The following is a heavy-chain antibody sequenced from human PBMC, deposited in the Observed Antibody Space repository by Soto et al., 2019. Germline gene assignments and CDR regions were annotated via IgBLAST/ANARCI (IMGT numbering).Heavy chain of an antibody. CDR1: GGSISRVGYY. CDR2: IYYSGST. CDR3: ARGIEALAARSDYFDY. D-gene: IGHD6-6*01. J-gene: IGHJ4*02. Sequence: SDTLSLTCTVSGGSISRVGYYRSWIRQHPGKGLEWIGYIYYSGSTYYNPSLKSRVTISVDTSKNQFSLKLSSVTAADTAVYYCARGIEALAARSDYFDYWGQGTLVTVSS. V-gene: IGHV4-31*03.